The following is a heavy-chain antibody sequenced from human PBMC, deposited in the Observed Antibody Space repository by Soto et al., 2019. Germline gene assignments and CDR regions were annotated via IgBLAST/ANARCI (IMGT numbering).Heavy chain of an antibody. Sequence: QVQLVQSGAEVKKPGSSVKVSCKASGGTFSSYAISWVRQAPGQGLEWMGGIIPIFGTANYAQKFQGRVTITADEYTSTAYMELSSLRAEDTAVYYCARDRNMITFGGVIVNDAFAIWGQGTMVTVSS. CDR2: IIPIFGTA. CDR3: ARDRNMITFGGVIVNDAFAI. D-gene: IGHD3-16*02. J-gene: IGHJ3*02. CDR1: GGTFSSYA. V-gene: IGHV1-69*12.